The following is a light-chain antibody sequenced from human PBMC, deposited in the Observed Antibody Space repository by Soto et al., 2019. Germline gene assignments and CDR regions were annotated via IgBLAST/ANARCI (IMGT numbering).Light chain of an antibody. CDR1: QSVSSSY. CDR2: GAS. V-gene: IGKV3-20*01. J-gene: IGKJ3*01. Sequence: EIVLTQSPGTLSLSPGERATLSCRASQSVSSSYLAWYQQKPGQAPRLLIYGASSRDTGIPDRFSGSGSGTDVTLTISRLEPEDFAVYYCQQYGSSQLTFCHGTKVDIK. CDR3: QQYGSSQLT.